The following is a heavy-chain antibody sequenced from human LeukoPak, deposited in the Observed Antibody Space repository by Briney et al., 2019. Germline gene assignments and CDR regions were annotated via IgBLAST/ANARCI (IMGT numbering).Heavy chain of an antibody. D-gene: IGHD3-3*01. CDR1: GFTFSDYY. CDR3: ARGSYDFWSGYYPNDY. V-gene: IGHV3-11*01. J-gene: IGHJ4*02. Sequence: GGSLRLSCAASGFTFSDYYMSWIRQAPGKGLEWVSYISSSGSTIYYADSVKGRFTISRGNAKNSLYLQMNSLRAEDTAVYYCARGSYDFWSGYYPNDYWGQGTLVTVSS. CDR2: ISSSGSTI.